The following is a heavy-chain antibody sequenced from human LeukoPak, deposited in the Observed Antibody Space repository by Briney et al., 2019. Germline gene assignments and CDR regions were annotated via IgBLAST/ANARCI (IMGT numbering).Heavy chain of an antibody. D-gene: IGHD6-13*01. Sequence: ASVKVSCKASGYTFISYGIIWVRQAPGQGLEWMGWISAYNGNTNYAQKLQGRVTMTTDTSTSTAYMELRSLRSDDTAVYYCARTEYSSSWYYYYYYMDVWGKGTTVTVSS. CDR3: ARTEYSSSWYYYYYYMDV. CDR2: ISAYNGNT. J-gene: IGHJ6*03. CDR1: GYTFISYG. V-gene: IGHV1-18*01.